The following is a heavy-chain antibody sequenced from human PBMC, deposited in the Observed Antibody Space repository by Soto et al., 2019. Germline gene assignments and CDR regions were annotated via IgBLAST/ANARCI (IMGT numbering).Heavy chain of an antibody. V-gene: IGHV4-31*03. CDR2: IDYSGIT. D-gene: IGHD3-3*02. CDR3: ARDPFYHENNAFYSCFDS. J-gene: IGHJ5*01. Sequence: SETLSLTCTVAGVSIRSSGYYWSWIRQHPKKGLEWIGYIDYSGITYYNPSLTSRFVISVDTSENKFSLKVRSLTAADTAVYYCARDPFYHENNAFYSCFDSWGQGILVTVSS. CDR1: GVSIRSSGYY.